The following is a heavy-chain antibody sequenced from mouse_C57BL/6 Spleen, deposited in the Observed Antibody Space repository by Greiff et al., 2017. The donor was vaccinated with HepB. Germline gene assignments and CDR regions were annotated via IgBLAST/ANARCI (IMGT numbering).Heavy chain of an antibody. Sequence: VQLQQSGPELVKPGASVKISCKASGYAFSSSWMNWVKQRPGKGLEWIGRIYPGDGDTNYNGTFKGKATLTADKSSSPAYMQLRSLTSEDSAVYFCARYPPFYYYGSSYPYWYFDVWGTGTTVTVSS. CDR3: ARYPPFYYYGSSYPYWYFDV. V-gene: IGHV1-82*01. CDR1: GYAFSSSW. CDR2: IYPGDGDT. D-gene: IGHD1-1*01. J-gene: IGHJ1*03.